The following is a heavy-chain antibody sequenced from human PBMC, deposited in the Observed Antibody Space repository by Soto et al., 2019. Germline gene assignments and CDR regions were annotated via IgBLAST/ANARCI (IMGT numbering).Heavy chain of an antibody. J-gene: IGHJ6*02. CDR2: VTGSGGST. Sequence: EVQLLESGGSLVQPGGSLRLSCTASRFTFSNYAMNWVRQAPGKGLEWVSGVTGSGGSTYYADSVKGRFTISRDNSKNTLSLQMKRLRAEDTAVYFCAMGMQQLVHYTGMDVWGQGTTVSVSS. CDR1: RFTFSNYA. D-gene: IGHD6-13*01. CDR3: AMGMQQLVHYTGMDV. V-gene: IGHV3-23*01.